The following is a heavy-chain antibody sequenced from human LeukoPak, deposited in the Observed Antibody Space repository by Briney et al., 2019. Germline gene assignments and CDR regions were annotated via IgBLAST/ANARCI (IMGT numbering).Heavy chain of an antibody. CDR2: IFHSGIT. J-gene: IGHJ5*02. V-gene: IGHV4-4*02. CDR3: DECPLWSISCHRGFDP. D-gene: IGHD2-2*01. CDR1: GGSISSGHW. Sequence: PSGTLSLTCAVSGGSISSGHWWSWVRQPPGKGLEWIGEIFHSGITNYNPSLKSRVTISLDKSKNQFSLKLTSVTAADTAVYARDECPLWSISCHRGFDPWGQGLLVTVSS.